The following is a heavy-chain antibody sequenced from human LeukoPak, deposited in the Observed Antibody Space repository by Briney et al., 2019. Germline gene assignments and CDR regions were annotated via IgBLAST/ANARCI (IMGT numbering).Heavy chain of an antibody. CDR2: IYHSGST. CDR1: GGSISSSNW. V-gene: IGHV4-4*02. Sequence: PSETLSLTCAVSGGSISSSNWWSWVRQPPGKGLEWIGEIYHSGSTNYNPSLKSRVTISVDKSKNQFSLKLSSVTAADTAVYYCASLREVTTDLTYYFDYWGQGTLVTVSS. J-gene: IGHJ4*02. CDR3: ASLREVTTDLTYYFDY. D-gene: IGHD4-17*01.